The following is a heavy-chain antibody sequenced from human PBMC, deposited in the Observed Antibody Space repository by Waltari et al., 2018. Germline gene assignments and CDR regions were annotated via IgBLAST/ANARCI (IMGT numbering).Heavy chain of an antibody. CDR3: AGGGVNYNNWFDP. CDR1: GGSLRDESSY. V-gene: IGHV4-39*01. CDR2: ISYSGTT. Sequence: QLRLQESGPGLVKPSETLSVTYIVSGGSLRDESSYWGWLRQSPGRGLEWIVPISYSGTTDSTPSLMSRVTLSVDTWKKQFSLERTSLTAADTAVYYCAGGGVNYNNWFDPWGQGTPVTVSS. J-gene: IGHJ5*02. D-gene: IGHD3-9*01.